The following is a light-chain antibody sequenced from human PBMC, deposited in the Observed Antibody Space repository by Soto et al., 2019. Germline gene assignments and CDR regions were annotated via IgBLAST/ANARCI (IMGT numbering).Light chain of an antibody. CDR2: GAS. V-gene: IGKV3-20*01. J-gene: IGKJ5*01. CDR1: QSVSSSY. Sequence: EIVLTQSPGTLSLSPGERATLSCRAIQSVSSSYLAWYQQKPGQAPRLLIYGASSRATGIPAKFSGSGSGTEFTLTISRLEPEDFAVYYCQQYGSSPPITFGQGTRLEIK. CDR3: QQYGSSPPIT.